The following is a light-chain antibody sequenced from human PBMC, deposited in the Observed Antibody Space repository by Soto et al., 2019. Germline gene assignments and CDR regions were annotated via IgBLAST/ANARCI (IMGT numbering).Light chain of an antibody. J-gene: IGKJ5*01. CDR2: DAS. CDR3: QQYGSSPL. CDR1: QSVSSY. Sequence: ELVLTQSPVTLSLSPGERARLSCRASQSVSSYLAWYQQKPGQAPRLLIYDASNRATGIPDRFSGSGSGTDFTLTISRLEPEDFAVYYCQQYGSSPLFGQGTRLEIK. V-gene: IGKV3-20*01.